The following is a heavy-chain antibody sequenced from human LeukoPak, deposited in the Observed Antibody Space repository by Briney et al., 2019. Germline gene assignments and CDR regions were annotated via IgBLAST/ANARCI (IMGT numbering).Heavy chain of an antibody. D-gene: IGHD6-13*01. CDR1: GFTFSTYN. V-gene: IGHV3-74*01. J-gene: IGHJ4*02. Sequence: PGGSLRLSCAASGFTFSTYNMNWVRQAPGKGLEWVSRINNDGSDTTYADSVKGRLTVSRDNAKNTLYLQMSSLRAEDTAVYFCARGGTASFDSWGQGTLVTVSS. CDR3: ARGGTASFDS. CDR2: INNDGSDT.